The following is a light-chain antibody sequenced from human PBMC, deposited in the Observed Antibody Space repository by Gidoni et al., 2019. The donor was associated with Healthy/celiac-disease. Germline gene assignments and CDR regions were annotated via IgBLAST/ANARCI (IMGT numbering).Light chain of an antibody. CDR2: AAS. CDR3: QQYYSFPWT. Sequence: VIWMTQSPSLLSASTGDRVTINCRMSQGISSYLAWYQQKPGKAPELLIYAASTLRSGVPSRFSGSGSGTDFTLTISCLQSEDFATYYCQQYYSFPWTFGQGTKVEIK. J-gene: IGKJ1*01. CDR1: QGISSY. V-gene: IGKV1D-8*01.